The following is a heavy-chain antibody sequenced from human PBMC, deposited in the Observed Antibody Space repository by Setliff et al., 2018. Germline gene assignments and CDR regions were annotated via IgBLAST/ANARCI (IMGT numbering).Heavy chain of an antibody. CDR1: GGSINNYH. D-gene: IGHD3-10*01. J-gene: IGHJ5*02. Sequence: PSETLSLTCTVSGGSINNYHWNWIRQPPGKGLEWIGYVGYNGNTHYNPSLNSRVTMSVDTSKNQFSLKLSSVTAADTAVYYCARGKGTWVLLRWFDPWGQGTLVTVSS. CDR3: ARGKGTWVLLRWFDP. CDR2: VGYNGNT. V-gene: IGHV4-59*12.